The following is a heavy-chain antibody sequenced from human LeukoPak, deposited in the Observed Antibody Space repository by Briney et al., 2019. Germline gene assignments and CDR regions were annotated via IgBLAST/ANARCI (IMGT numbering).Heavy chain of an antibody. J-gene: IGHJ6*02. V-gene: IGHV1-69*04. CDR3: ARDGWMDV. CDR1: GDTFTDYA. CDR2: VIPILGTA. D-gene: IGHD2-15*01. Sequence: SVKVSCKASGDTFTDYAISWVRQAPGQGLEWVGRVIPILGTANYAQRFQGRVTIIADKSTSTVHMELSSLTSEDTAMYYCARDGWMDVWGQGTTVTVSS.